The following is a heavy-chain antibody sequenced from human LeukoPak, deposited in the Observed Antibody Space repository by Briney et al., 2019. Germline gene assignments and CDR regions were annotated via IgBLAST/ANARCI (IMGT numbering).Heavy chain of an antibody. CDR2: ISYDGSNK. V-gene: IGHV3-30-3*01. CDR3: ARGSGVWGSYRYTVDY. Sequence: GGSLRLSCAASGFTFSSYAMQWVRQAPGKGLGWVAVISYDGSNKYYADSVKGRFTISRDNSKNTLYLQMNSLRAEDTAVYYCARGSGVWGSYRYTVDYWGQGTLVTVSS. D-gene: IGHD3-16*02. CDR1: GFTFSSYA. J-gene: IGHJ4*02.